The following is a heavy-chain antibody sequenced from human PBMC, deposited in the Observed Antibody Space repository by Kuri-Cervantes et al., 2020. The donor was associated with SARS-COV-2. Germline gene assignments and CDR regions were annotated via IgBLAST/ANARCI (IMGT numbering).Heavy chain of an antibody. CDR2: ISGSGGST. J-gene: IGHJ6*02. D-gene: IGHD6-6*01. CDR1: GFTVSNYA. Sequence: GESLKISCAASGFTVSNYAMSWVRQAPGKGLEWVSAISGSGGSTYYADSLKGRFTISRDNSKNTLYLQMNSLRAEDTAGYYCARGIAARRGYYYYGMDVWGQGTTVTVSS. CDR3: ARGIAARRGYYYYGMDV. V-gene: IGHV3-23*01.